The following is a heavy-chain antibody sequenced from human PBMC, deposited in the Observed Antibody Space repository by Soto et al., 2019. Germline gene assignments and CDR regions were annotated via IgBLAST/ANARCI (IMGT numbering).Heavy chain of an antibody. CDR3: AREGGRYCSGGSCQVDY. CDR1: GGSITSSSYY. Sequence: QLQLQESGPGLVKPSETLSLTCTVSGGSITSSSYYWGWIRQPPGKGLEWIGSIYYSGNTYYTPSLRSRVTISVDTSKNQFSLKRRSVTAADPAVYYCAREGGRYCSGGSCQVDYWGQGTLVTVSS. D-gene: IGHD2-15*01. J-gene: IGHJ4*02. CDR2: IYYSGNT. V-gene: IGHV4-39*02.